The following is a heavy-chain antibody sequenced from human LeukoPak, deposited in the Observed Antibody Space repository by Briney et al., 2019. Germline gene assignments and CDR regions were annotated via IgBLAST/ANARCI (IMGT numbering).Heavy chain of an antibody. J-gene: IGHJ5*02. CDR3: ARGYCSSTSCSQRPNWFDP. CDR2: INPSGGST. V-gene: IGHV1-46*03. CDR1: GGTFSSYA. D-gene: IGHD2-2*01. Sequence: ASVKVSCKASGGTFSSYAISWVRQAPGQGLEWMGIINPSGGSTSYAQKFQGRVTMTRDTSTSTVYMELSSLRSEDTAVYYCARGYCSSTSCSQRPNWFDPWGQGTLVTVSS.